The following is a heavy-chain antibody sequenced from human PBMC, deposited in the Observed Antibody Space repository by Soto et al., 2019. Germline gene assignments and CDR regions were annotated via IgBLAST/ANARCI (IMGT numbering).Heavy chain of an antibody. V-gene: IGHV3-23*01. CDR2: ISGSGGST. CDR1: GFTFGSYA. J-gene: IGHJ6*02. Sequence: GGSLRLSCAASGFTFGSYAMSWVRQAPGKGPEWVSAISGSGGSTYYADSVKGRFTISRDNSKNTLYLQMNSLRAEDTAVYYCARDKHSYGYEPDEYYYYYYGMDVWGQGTTVTVSS. CDR3: ARDKHSYGYEPDEYYYYYYGMDV. D-gene: IGHD5-18*01.